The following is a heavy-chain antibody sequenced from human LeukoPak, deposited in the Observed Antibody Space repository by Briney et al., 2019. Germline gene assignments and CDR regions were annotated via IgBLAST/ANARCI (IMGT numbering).Heavy chain of an antibody. V-gene: IGHV3-11*01. CDR3: ARAAYTSN. CDR2: IDPSGTAL. Sequence: PGGSLRLSCAASGFTIRDYVMSWVRQAPGKGLEWVSYIDPSGTALYYADSVKGRFTVSRDNGKNSLSLQLRSLRAEDTALYYCARAAYTSNGGQGTLVTVSS. CDR1: GFTIRDYV. J-gene: IGHJ4*02. D-gene: IGHD1-20*01.